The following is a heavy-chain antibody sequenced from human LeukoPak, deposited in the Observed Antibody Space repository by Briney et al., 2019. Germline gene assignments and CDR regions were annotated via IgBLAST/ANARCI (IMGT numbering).Heavy chain of an antibody. J-gene: IGHJ5*02. Sequence: SVKVSCKASGGTFSSYAIIWVRQAPGQGLEWMGGIIPIFGTANYAQKFQGRVTITADESTSTAYMELSSLRSEDTAVYYCARGGTMVRGAHFDPWGQGTLVTVSS. CDR3: ARGGTMVRGAHFDP. D-gene: IGHD3-10*01. CDR2: IIPIFGTA. CDR1: GGTFSSYA. V-gene: IGHV1-69*13.